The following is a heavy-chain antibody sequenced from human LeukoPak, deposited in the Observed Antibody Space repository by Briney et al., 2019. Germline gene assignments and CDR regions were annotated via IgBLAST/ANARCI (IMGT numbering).Heavy chain of an antibody. J-gene: IGHJ5*02. V-gene: IGHV4-4*07. CDR1: GGAIGKYY. D-gene: IGHD3-16*01. Sequence: SETLSLTCTVSGGAIGKYYWSWIRQPAGKGLQWVGRIYSSGSTDYNPSLKSRVTMSVDTSKNQFSLKLTPVTAADTGVYYCARGGWFDPWGLGTLVTVSS. CDR2: IYSSGST. CDR3: ARGGWFDP.